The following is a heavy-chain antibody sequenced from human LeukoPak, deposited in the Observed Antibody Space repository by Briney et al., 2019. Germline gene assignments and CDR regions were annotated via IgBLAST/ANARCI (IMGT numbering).Heavy chain of an antibody. Sequence: PGGSLRLSCAASGITFTNAWLTWVRQAPGKGLEWVGRVKTKGDGGAADYAAPVKGRFTISRDDSTKTLYLQMNSLKTEDTAVYYCARGPIPDYWGQGTLVTVSS. V-gene: IGHV3-15*01. CDR2: VKTKGDGGAA. CDR1: GITFTNAW. D-gene: IGHD2-2*02. CDR3: ARGPIPDY. J-gene: IGHJ4*02.